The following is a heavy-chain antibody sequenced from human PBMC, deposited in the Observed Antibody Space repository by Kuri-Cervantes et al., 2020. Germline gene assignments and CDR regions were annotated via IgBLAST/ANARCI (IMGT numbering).Heavy chain of an antibody. CDR3: AYSSSWYDHTSLDY. J-gene: IGHJ4*02. CDR1: GGSISSSSYY. V-gene: IGHV4-39*07. Sequence: SETLSLTCTVSGGSISSSSYYWGWIRQPPGKGLEWIGSIYYSGSTYYTPPLKSRVSMSVDTSKNQFSLKLSSVTAADTAVYYCAYSSSWYDHTSLDYWGQGTLVTVSS. D-gene: IGHD6-13*01. CDR2: IYYSGST.